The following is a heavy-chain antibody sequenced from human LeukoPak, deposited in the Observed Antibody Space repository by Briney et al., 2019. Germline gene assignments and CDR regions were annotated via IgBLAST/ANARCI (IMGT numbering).Heavy chain of an antibody. Sequence: ASVKVSCKASGGTFNSYAISWVRQAPGQGLEWMGRIIPILGIANYAQKFQGRVTITADKSTSTAYMELSSLRSEDTAVYYCARCGSGGSCYRYYFDYWGQGTLVTVSS. CDR2: IIPILGIA. D-gene: IGHD2-15*01. CDR3: ARCGSGGSCYRYYFDY. CDR1: GGTFNSYA. V-gene: IGHV1-69*04. J-gene: IGHJ4*02.